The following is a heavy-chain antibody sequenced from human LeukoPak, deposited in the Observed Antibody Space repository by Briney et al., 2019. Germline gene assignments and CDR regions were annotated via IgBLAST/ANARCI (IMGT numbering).Heavy chain of an antibody. J-gene: IGHJ4*02. D-gene: IGHD6-19*01. Sequence: GGSLRLSCAASGFTFSSYGMHWVRQAPGKGLEWVAFIRYDGSNKYYADSVEGRFTISRDNSKNTLYPQMNSLRAEDTAVYYCAKAGYSSGWYLEYWGQGTLVTVSS. CDR3: AKAGYSSGWYLEY. CDR2: IRYDGSNK. V-gene: IGHV3-30*02. CDR1: GFTFSSYG.